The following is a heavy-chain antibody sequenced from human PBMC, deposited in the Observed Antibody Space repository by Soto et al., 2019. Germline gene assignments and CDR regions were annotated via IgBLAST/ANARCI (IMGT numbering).Heavy chain of an antibody. CDR2: INGDGSDI. J-gene: IGHJ5*02. CDR1: GFVFSNYW. V-gene: IGHV3-74*03. D-gene: IGHD4-17*01. CDR3: ERDQTTGDCFDA. Sequence: RGSLRLSYGASGFVFSNYWMHWFRQAPGKGLVWVSRINGDGSDIKYADSVKGRFTISRDNAKNTVYLQMNSLRADDTAVYYCERDQTTGDCFDAWAQG.